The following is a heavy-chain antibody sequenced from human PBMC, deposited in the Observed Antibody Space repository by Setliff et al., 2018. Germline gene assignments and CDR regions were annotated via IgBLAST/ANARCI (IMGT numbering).Heavy chain of an antibody. J-gene: IGHJ2*01. Sequence: SETLSLTCAVSDFSVSSVYYWGWIRQSPGKGLEWIASVYYSGTTYYNPSLESRVTMSIDTSKSHFSLNLYSVTAADTAVYYCARTSTARYFDLWGRGTLVTVSS. V-gene: IGHV4-38-2*01. CDR2: VYYSGTT. CDR1: DFSVSSVYY. D-gene: IGHD2-2*01. CDR3: ARTSTARYFDL.